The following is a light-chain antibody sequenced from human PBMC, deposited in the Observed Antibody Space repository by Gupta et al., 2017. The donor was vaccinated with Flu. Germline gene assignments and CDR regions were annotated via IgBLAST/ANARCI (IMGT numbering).Light chain of an antibody. J-gene: IGLJ1*01. CDR3: TSYRSSSALYV. V-gene: IGLV2-14*01. CDR2: EVS. CDR1: SSDIGGYNN. Sequence: QSALTQPASVSGSPGQSITISCTGTSSDIGGYNNVSWYQQHPGKAPKLMIYEVSNRPSGVSNRFSGSKSANTASLAISGLQAEDEADYYCTSYRSSSALYVFGSGTKVTVL.